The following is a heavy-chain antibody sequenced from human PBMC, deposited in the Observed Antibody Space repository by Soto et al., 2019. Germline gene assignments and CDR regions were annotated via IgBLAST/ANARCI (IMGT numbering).Heavy chain of an antibody. J-gene: IGHJ4*02. CDR2: MNPNSGNT. CDR1: GYTFTSYD. Sequence: ASVKVSCKASGYTFTSYDINWVRQATGQGLEWMVWMNPNSGNTGYAQKFQGRVTMTRNTSISTVYMELSSLRSEDTAVYYCARVGYYYDSSGYYLSFDYWGQGTLVTVSS. D-gene: IGHD3-22*01. CDR3: ARVGYYYDSSGYYLSFDY. V-gene: IGHV1-8*01.